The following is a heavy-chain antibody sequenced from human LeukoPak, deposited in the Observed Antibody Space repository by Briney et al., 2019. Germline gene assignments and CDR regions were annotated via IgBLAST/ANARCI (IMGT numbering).Heavy chain of an antibody. J-gene: IGHJ4*02. CDR3: ARGHRDSGGWYHVDY. D-gene: IGHD6-19*01. V-gene: IGHV1-2*02. CDR2: INPNSGDT. CDR1: GYTFTDFL. Sequence: ASVKVSCTASGYTFTDFLMHWGRQAPGQGLEWLGWINPNSGDTDYAQTFQGRVTMSRDTSISTAYMELSRLRSDDTAIYYCARGHRDSGGWYHVDYWGQGTLVTVSS.